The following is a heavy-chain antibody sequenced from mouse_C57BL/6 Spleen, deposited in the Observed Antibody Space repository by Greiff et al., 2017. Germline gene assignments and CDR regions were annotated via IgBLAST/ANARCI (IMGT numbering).Heavy chain of an antibody. CDR2: IYPGDGDT. CDR1: GYAFSSSW. V-gene: IGHV1-82*01. Sequence: QVQLQQSGPELVKPGASVKISCKASGYAFSSSWMNWVKQRPGKGLEWIGRIYPGDGDTNYNGKFKGKATLTADKASRTAYMQLSSLTSEDSAVYFCARDGYYVDYAMDYWGQGTSVTVSS. CDR3: ARDGYYVDYAMDY. D-gene: IGHD2-3*01. J-gene: IGHJ4*01.